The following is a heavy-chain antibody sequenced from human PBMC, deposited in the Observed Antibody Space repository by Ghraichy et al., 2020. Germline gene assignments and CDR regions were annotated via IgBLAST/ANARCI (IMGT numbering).Heavy chain of an antibody. CDR2: NYYTGKT. V-gene: IGHV4-39*01. CDR3: ARSTSARYSGGGENREWAFKRFDH. Sequence: SETLSLTCTVSGGSISSSSYYWGWVRQPPGKGLEWLGSNYYTGKTYYNPSLNSRVTISVDTSRNQFSLELNSVTAADTAVDYCARSTSARYSGGGENREWAFKRFDHWGQGTLVTVSS. J-gene: IGHJ5*02. CDR1: GGSISSSSYY. D-gene: IGHD2-21*01.